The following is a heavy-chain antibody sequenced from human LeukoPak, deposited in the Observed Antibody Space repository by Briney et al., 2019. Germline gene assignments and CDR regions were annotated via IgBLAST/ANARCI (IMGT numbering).Heavy chain of an antibody. V-gene: IGHV3-7*01. J-gene: IGHJ4*02. Sequence: GGSLRLSCAASGFTLGSYWMGWARQAPGKGLEWVANIRKDGGDKYYVDSVKGRFTISRDNAKNSLYLQMNSLRAEDTAVYYCARDNYDSSGYYFDWGQGTLVTVSS. CDR3: ARDNYDSSGYYFD. CDR1: GFTLGSYW. CDR2: IRKDGGDK. D-gene: IGHD3-22*01.